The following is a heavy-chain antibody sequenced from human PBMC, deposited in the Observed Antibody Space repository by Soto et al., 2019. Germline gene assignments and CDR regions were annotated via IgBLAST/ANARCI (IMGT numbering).Heavy chain of an antibody. CDR2: ISSSSSYI. V-gene: IGHV3-21*01. J-gene: IGHJ4*02. CDR3: ASSYGSGSYDDY. Sequence: PGGSLRLSCAASGFTFSSYSMNWVRQASGKGLEWVSSISSSSSYIYYADSVKGRFTISRDNAKNSLYLQMNSLRAEDTAVYYCASSYGSGSYDDYWGQGTLVTVSS. CDR1: GFTFSSYS. D-gene: IGHD3-10*01.